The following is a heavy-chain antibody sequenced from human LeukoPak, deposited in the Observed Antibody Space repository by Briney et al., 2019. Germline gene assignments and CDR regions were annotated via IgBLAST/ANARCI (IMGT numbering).Heavy chain of an antibody. Sequence: GGSLRLSCAVSGFTFSSYGMHWVRQAPGKGLEWVAFIAYDGNNQYYANSVKGRFTISRDNSKNTLYLQMNSLRPEDTAVYYCAKVGSHFGDYWGQGTLVIVTS. V-gene: IGHV3-30*02. CDR3: AKVGSHFGDY. CDR2: IAYDGNNQ. J-gene: IGHJ4*02. D-gene: IGHD3-10*01. CDR1: GFTFSSYG.